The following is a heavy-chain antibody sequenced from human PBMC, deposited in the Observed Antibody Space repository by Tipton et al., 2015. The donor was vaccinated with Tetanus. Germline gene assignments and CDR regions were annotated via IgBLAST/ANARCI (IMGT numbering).Heavy chain of an antibody. D-gene: IGHD2-2*01. CDR1: GGSISGGDYV. Sequence: TLSLTCTVSGGSISGGDYVWNWIRQPPGKGLEWIGYIYSSGSISYNPSLKSRLSISRDTSKNQFSMNLTSVTAADTAIYFCASLCSSSACDSPSLDYWGQGTRVTVSA. CDR2: IYSSGSI. CDR3: ASLCSSSACDSPSLDY. J-gene: IGHJ4*02. V-gene: IGHV4-30-4*01.